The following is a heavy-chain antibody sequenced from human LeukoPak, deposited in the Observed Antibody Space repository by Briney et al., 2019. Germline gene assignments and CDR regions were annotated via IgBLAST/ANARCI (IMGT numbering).Heavy chain of an antibody. CDR2: IKEDGSAK. J-gene: IGHJ1*01. D-gene: IGHD6-25*01. CDR3: AKEPTSFSSGWYFQH. Sequence: GGSLRLSCAASGFTFSSYWMSWVRQAPGKGLEWVANIKEDGSAKYYADSVKGRFTISRDNSKNTLDLQMDSLRPEDTAVCYCAKEPTSFSSGWYFQHWGQGTLVTVSS. CDR1: GFTFSSYW. V-gene: IGHV3-7*01.